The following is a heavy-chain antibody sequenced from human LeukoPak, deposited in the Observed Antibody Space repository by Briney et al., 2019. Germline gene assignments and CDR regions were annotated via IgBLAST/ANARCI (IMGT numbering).Heavy chain of an antibody. CDR3: ARVVGSIDY. CDR2: MNIKSGDR. V-gene: IGHV1-8*01. CDR1: GYTFTTYD. J-gene: IGHJ4*02. Sequence: GASVRVSCKASGYTFTTYDINWVRQVTGQGIGWMGWMNIKSGDRGYAQKFQGRVTMTRDTSINTAYMELSSLRSDDTAVYYCARVVGSIDYWGQGTLVTVSS. D-gene: IGHD4-11*01.